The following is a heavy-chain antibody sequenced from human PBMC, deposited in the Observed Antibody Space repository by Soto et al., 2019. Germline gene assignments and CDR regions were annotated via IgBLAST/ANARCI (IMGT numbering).Heavy chain of an antibody. J-gene: IGHJ6*02. CDR2: IYSGGST. Sequence: EVQLVETGGGLIQPGGSLRLSCAASGFTVSSHYMSWVRQPPGKGLGWVSVIYSGGSTYYADSVRGRLTLSRDNSKNTLYLQMKSLRAEDTAVYYCARDPPATRHGMDVWGQGPTVTVS. CDR3: ARDPPATRHGMDV. CDR1: GFTVSSHY. V-gene: IGHV3-53*02.